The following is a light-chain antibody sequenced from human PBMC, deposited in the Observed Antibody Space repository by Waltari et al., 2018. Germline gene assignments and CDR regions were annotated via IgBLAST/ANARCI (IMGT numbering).Light chain of an antibody. Sequence: QSALTQPASVSASPGQSITISCTGTSRDVGGYDYFSWYQQHPGKAPQLMIYDVNKRPSGVSHRFSASKSGNTASLTIFGLQAEDEADYYCISYTSTTTYVVVGGGTKLTVL. J-gene: IGLJ2*01. CDR2: DVN. V-gene: IGLV2-14*03. CDR3: ISYTSTTTYVV. CDR1: SRDVGGYDY.